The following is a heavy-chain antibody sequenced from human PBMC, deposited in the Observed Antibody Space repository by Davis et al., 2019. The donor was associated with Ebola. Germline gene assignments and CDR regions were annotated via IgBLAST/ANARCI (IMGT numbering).Heavy chain of an antibody. V-gene: IGHV3-33*08. CDR3: ARDSRAKYSSGWYDY. CDR2: IWYDGSNK. J-gene: IGHJ4*02. CDR1: GFTFSSYW. D-gene: IGHD6-19*01. Sequence: PGGSLRLSCAASGFTFSSYWMHWVRQAPGKGLEWVAVIWYDGSNKYYADSVKGRFTISRDNAKNSLYLQMNSLRAEDTAVYYCARDSRAKYSSGWYDYWGQGTLVTVSS.